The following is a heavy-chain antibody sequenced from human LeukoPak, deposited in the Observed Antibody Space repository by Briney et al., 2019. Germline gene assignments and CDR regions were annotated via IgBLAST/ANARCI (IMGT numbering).Heavy chain of an antibody. CDR3: AKDFRIGYSAHFDY. J-gene: IGHJ4*02. Sequence: GGSLRLSCVGYGFTFRSHAMSWVRQAPEKGLEFVSGIYENGGTTYYADSVKGRFSISRDNSMNTLYLQMDSLRGEDTAVYYCAKDFRIGYSAHFDYWGQGALVTVSS. CDR2: IYENGGTT. D-gene: IGHD2-21*01. V-gene: IGHV3-23*01. CDR1: GFTFRSHA.